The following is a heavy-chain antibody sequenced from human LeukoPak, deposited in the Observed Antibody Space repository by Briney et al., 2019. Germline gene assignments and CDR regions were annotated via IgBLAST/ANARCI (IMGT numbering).Heavy chain of an antibody. CDR3: ATTGIGYGMDV. CDR1: GVLMSSYY. D-gene: IGHD1-1*01. V-gene: IGHV4-59*08. J-gene: IGHJ6*02. CDR2: IYSRGGGTT. Sequence: SETLSLTCAVSGVLMSSYYWSWIRQTPGKGLEWIGNIYSRGGGTTNYNPSLKSRVTISVDTSKNQFSLKLSSVTAADTAVYYCATTGIGYGMDVWGQGTTVTVSS.